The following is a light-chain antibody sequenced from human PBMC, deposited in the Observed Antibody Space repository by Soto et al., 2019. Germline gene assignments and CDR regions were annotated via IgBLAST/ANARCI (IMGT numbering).Light chain of an antibody. Sequence: EVVFTQWPATLSFSAWESSSLSFRASQSVSTYLAWYQQKPGPAPRLLIYAASNRATGIPARFSGSGSGTDFTLTISSLEPEDFAVYYCQQRSNWPLTFGGGTMVDIK. CDR2: AAS. V-gene: IGKV3-11*01. CDR3: QQRSNWPLT. J-gene: IGKJ4*01. CDR1: QSVSTY.